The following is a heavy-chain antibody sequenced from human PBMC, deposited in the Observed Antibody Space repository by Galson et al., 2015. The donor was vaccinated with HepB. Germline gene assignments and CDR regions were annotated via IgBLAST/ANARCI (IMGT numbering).Heavy chain of an antibody. Sequence: PALVKPPPTLTLTCTFSSFSLPTHGMGVGWIRQPPGKALEWLAVIYWDDDKRYSPSLKSRLTITKDTSKNQVVLTMTNMDPADTGTYYCAHRQNLADRHRSGWFHPWGQGTLVTVSS. V-gene: IGHV2-5*02. CDR3: AHRQNLADRHRSGWFHP. J-gene: IGHJ5*01. D-gene: IGHD6-6*01. CDR1: SFSLPTHGMG. CDR2: IYWDDDK.